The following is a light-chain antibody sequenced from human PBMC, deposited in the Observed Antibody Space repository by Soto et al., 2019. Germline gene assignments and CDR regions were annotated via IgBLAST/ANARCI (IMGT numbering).Light chain of an antibody. CDR2: AAS. CDR3: QQRA. V-gene: IGKV1-9*01. Sequence: DLQLTQSPSFLSASVGDRVTITCRASQGISSYLAWYQQKPGKAPKLLIYAASTLQSGVPSRFSGSGSGTEFTLTISSLQPEDFATYYCQQRAFGQGTKLEIK. CDR1: QGISSY. J-gene: IGKJ2*01.